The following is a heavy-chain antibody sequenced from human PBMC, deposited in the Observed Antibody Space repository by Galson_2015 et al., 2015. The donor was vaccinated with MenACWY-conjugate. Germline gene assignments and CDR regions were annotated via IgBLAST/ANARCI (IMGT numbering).Heavy chain of an antibody. Sequence: SLRLSCAASGFTFNNYAMSWVRQAPGKGLEWVAAIGTGGSSTYYADSVRGRFTISRDNSKHTLSLQMKRLRVEDTAMYYCVKGRSPSGHSGSWFSGADAFDSWGRGTVVTVSS. J-gene: IGHJ3*01. CDR3: VKGRSPSGHSGSWFSGADAFDS. CDR1: GFTFNNYA. CDR2: IGTGGSST. V-gene: IGHV3-23*01. D-gene: IGHD6-13*01.